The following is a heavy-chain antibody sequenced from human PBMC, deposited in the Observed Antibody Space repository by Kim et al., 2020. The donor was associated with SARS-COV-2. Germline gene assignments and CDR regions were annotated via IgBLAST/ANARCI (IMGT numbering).Heavy chain of an antibody. CDR1: GFTFSSYA. Sequence: GGSLRLSCAASGFTFSSYAMHWVRQAPGKGLEWVAVISYDGSNKYYADSVKGRFTISRDNSKNTLYLQMNSLRAEDTAVYYCAKTYYYGSGSYSHFDYWG. J-gene: IGHJ4*01. D-gene: IGHD3-10*01. CDR2: ISYDGSNK. CDR3: AKTYYYGSGSYSHFDY. V-gene: IGHV3-30-3*02.